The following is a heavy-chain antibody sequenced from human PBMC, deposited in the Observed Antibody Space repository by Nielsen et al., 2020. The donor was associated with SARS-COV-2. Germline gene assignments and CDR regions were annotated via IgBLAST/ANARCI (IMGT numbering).Heavy chain of an antibody. CDR2: IYYSGST. V-gene: IGHV4-31*03. J-gene: IGHJ3*02. CDR3: ARGAFGGGYYFGLLSGGAFDI. Sequence: SETLSLTCTVSGGSISSGGYYWSWIRQHPGKGREWIGYIYYSGSTYYNPSLKSRVTISVDTSKNQFSLKLSSVTAADTAVYYCARGAFGGGYYFGLLSGGAFDIWGQGTMVTVSS. CDR1: GGSISSGGYY. D-gene: IGHD3-22*01.